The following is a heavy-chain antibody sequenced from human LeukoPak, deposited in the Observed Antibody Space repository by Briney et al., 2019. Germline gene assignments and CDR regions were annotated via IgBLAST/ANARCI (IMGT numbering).Heavy chain of an antibody. J-gene: IGHJ4*02. CDR2: INPNSGGT. D-gene: IGHD3-22*01. CDR3: ARDVDYDSSGYSFDY. V-gene: IGHV1-2*02. CDR1: GYTFTGYY. Sequence: EASVKVSCKASGYTFTGYYMHWVRQAPGQGLEWMGWINPNSGGTNYAQKFQGRVTMTRDTSISTAYMELSRLRSDDTAVYYCARDVDYDSSGYSFDYWGQGTLVTVSS.